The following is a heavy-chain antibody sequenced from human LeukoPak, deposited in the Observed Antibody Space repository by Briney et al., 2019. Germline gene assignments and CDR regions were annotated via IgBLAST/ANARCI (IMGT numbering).Heavy chain of an antibody. CDR2: ISSSGSTI. V-gene: IGHV3-11*01. CDR3: ARVPSYYYYMDV. D-gene: IGHD2-2*01. Sequence: PWGSLRLSCAASGFTLSDYYMSWIRQAPGKGLEWVSYISSSGSTIYYADSVKGRFTISRDNAKNSLYLQMNSLRAEDTAVYYCARVPSYYYYMDVWGKGTTVTVSS. J-gene: IGHJ6*03. CDR1: GFTLSDYY.